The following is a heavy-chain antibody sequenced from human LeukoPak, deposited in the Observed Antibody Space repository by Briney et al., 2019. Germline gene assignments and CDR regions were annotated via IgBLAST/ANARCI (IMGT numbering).Heavy chain of an antibody. J-gene: IGHJ1*01. CDR2: INHSGST. CDR1: GGSFSGYY. CDR3: ARGRYGDYVFSGYFQH. D-gene: IGHD4-17*01. V-gene: IGHV4-34*01. Sequence: PSETLSLTCAVYGGSFSGYYWSWIRQPPGKGLEWIGEINHSGSTNYNPSLKSRVTISVDTSKNQFSLKLSSVTAADTAVYYCARGRYGDYVFSGYFQHWGQGTLVTVSS.